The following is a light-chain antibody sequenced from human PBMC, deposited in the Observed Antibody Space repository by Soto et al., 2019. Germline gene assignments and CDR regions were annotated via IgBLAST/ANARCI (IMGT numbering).Light chain of an antibody. CDR2: EVS. V-gene: IGLV2-23*02. J-gene: IGLJ1*01. CDR1: SSDVGSYNL. Sequence: ALTQPAYVSGAPGESITLPCTGNSSDVGSYNLVSWYQQHPGKAPKLMIYEVSKRPSGVSNRFSGSKSGNTASLTISGLQAEDEADYYCCSYAGSSTFVFGTGTKVTVL. CDR3: CSYAGSSTFV.